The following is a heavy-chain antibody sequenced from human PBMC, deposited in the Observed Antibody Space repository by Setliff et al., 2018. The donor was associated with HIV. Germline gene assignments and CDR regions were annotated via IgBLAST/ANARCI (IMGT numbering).Heavy chain of an antibody. V-gene: IGHV4-34*01. D-gene: IGHD6-19*01. CDR3: ARGRKKTLAVSGTRYFDF. Sequence: ETLSLTCAVYGGSFSGFYWTFIRQSPGKGLEWIGEVTHSGTTTYDPSLKSRITISVDTSKNQFSLKLTSVTAADMGVYYCARGRKKTLAVSGTRYFDFWGQGTLVTVSS. CDR1: GGSFSGFY. CDR2: VTHSGTT. J-gene: IGHJ4*02.